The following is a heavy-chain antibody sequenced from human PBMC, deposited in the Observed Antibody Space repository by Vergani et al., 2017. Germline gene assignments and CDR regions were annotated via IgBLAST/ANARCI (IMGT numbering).Heavy chain of an antibody. Sequence: EVQLLESGGGLVQPGGSLRLSCAASGFTFSSYAMSWVRQAPGKGLEWVSAISGSGGSTYYADSVKGRFTISRDNSKNTLYLQMNSLRAEDTAVYYCANLLYYDYVWGSYRDAFDIWGQGTMVTVSS. D-gene: IGHD3-16*01. V-gene: IGHV3-23*01. J-gene: IGHJ3*02. CDR3: ANLLYYDYVWGSYRDAFDI. CDR1: GFTFSSYA. CDR2: ISGSGGST.